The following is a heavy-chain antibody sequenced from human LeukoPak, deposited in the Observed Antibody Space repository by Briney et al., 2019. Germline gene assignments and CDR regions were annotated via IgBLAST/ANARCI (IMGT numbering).Heavy chain of an antibody. J-gene: IGHJ4*02. CDR1: GGSFSGYY. V-gene: IGHV4-34*01. CDR3: ARGRIAVAGNNRVVNDY. D-gene: IGHD6-19*01. CDR2: INHSGST. Sequence: SETLSLTCAVYGGSFSGYYWSWIRQPPGKGLEWIGEINHSGSTNYNPSLKSRVTISVDTSKNQFSLKLSPVTAADTAVYYCARGRIAVAGNNRVVNDYWGQGTLVTVSS.